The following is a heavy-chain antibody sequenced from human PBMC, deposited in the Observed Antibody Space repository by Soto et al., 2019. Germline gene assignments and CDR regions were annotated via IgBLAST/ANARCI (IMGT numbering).Heavy chain of an antibody. Sequence: EVQLVDSGGALVQPGESLRVSCAASGFTFSDYLMTWVRQAPGKGLEWVATIKQDGNEKYYVDSVKGRFTISRDNAKNSLYLQLNAPRAEDTAVYYCAIGHWLGKWGPGTLVTVSS. V-gene: IGHV3-7*01. CDR3: AIGHWLGK. CDR1: GFTFSDYL. CDR2: IKQDGNEK. D-gene: IGHD6-19*01. J-gene: IGHJ4*02.